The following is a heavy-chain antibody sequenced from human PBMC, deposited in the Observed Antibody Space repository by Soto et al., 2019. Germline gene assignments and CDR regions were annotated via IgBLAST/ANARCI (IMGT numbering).Heavy chain of an antibody. CDR1: GYTFTSYA. CDR3: ARWPGRAAAGDHYYYGMDV. Sequence: ASVKVSCKASGYTFTSYAMHWVRQAPGQRLEWMGWINAGNGNTKYSQKFQGRVTITRDTSASTAYMELSSLRSEDTAVYYCARWPGRAAAGDHYYYGMDVWGQGTTVTVSS. J-gene: IGHJ6*02. CDR2: INAGNGNT. D-gene: IGHD6-13*01. V-gene: IGHV1-3*01.